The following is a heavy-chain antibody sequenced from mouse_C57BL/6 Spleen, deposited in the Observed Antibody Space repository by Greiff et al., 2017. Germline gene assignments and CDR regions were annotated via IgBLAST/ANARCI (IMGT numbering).Heavy chain of an antibody. CDR1: GFSLTSYG. D-gene: IGHD3-2*02. CDR3: ARERDSSGYVWFAY. V-gene: IGHV2-2*01. CDR2: IWSGGST. Sequence: VKLQESGPGLVQPSQSLSITCTVSGFSLTSYGVHWVRQSPGKGLEWLGVIWSGGSTDYKAAFISRLSISKDNSKSQVFFKMNSLQADDTAIYYCARERDSSGYVWFAYWGQGTLVTVSA. J-gene: IGHJ3*01.